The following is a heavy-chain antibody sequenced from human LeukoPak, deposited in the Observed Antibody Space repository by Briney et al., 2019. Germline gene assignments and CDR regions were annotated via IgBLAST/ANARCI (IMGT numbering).Heavy chain of an antibody. J-gene: IGHJ4*02. Sequence: SVKVSCKASGFTFTSSTIQWVRQARGQRLEWIGWIVVGSGNTNYAQKFQERVIITRDMSTTTVYMELSSLRSEDTAVYYCAGTPWFGELTLDYWGQGTLVTVSS. CDR3: AGTPWFGELTLDY. CDR1: GFTFTSST. D-gene: IGHD3-10*01. CDR2: IVVGSGNT. V-gene: IGHV1-58*02.